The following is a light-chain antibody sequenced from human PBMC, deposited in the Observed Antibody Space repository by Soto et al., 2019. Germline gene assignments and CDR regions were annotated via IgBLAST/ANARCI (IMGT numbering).Light chain of an antibody. Sequence: DIQMTQSPSSLSASVGDRVTITCRASQDISNYLNWYQQRPGKAPKLLIYDASNLERGVPSRFSGTRSGTHFTVAITSLQPEDGATYYCQQSDSLPITFGQGTRLEI. V-gene: IGKV1-33*01. CDR2: DAS. CDR3: QQSDSLPIT. J-gene: IGKJ5*01. CDR1: QDISNY.